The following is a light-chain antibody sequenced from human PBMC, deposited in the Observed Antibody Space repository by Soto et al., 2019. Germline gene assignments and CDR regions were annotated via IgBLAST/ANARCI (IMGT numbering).Light chain of an antibody. CDR2: QAS. Sequence: DIQMTQSPSTLSASVVDRVTITCRASQSTSSYLAWYQQKPGKAPKLLIYQASSLENGVPSRFSGSGSGTEFSLTISSLQPDDFATYYCQQYSSHSTFGQGTKV. V-gene: IGKV1-5*03. CDR1: QSTSSY. CDR3: QQYSSHST. J-gene: IGKJ1*01.